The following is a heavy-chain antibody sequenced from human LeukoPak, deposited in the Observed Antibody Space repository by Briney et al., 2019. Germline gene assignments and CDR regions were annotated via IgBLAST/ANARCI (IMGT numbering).Heavy chain of an antibody. J-gene: IGHJ4*02. D-gene: IGHD5-18*01. CDR2: INPSGGST. CDR3: AFGYSYGSDPGVFDH. Sequence: ASEKVSCKASGYTFTSYYMHWVRQAPGQGLEWMGIINPSGGSTSYAQKFQGRVTMTRDTSTSTVYMELRSLRSDDTAVYYCAFGYSYGSDPGVFDHWGQGTLVTVSS. CDR1: GYTFTSYY. V-gene: IGHV1-46*01.